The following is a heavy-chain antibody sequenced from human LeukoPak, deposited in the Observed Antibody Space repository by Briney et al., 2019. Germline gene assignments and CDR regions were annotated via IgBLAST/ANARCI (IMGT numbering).Heavy chain of an antibody. V-gene: IGHV6-1*01. Sequence: SQTFSLTCAICGDSVTRNSGAWNWIKQSPSRGLEWMVRTYYRSKWYNDYAVSVESRITINPDTSKNQFSLHINSVTPEDTAVYYCARADGDRDGYNFWFDPWGQGTLVTVSS. CDR3: ARADGDRDGYNFWFDP. CDR2: TYYRSKWYN. D-gene: IGHD5-24*01. CDR1: GDSVTRNSGA. J-gene: IGHJ5*02.